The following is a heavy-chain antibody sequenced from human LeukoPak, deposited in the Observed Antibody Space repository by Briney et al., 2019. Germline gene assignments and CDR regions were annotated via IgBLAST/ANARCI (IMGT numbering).Heavy chain of an antibody. CDR1: GFTFTDYY. Sequence: PGGSLRLSCVASGFTFTDYYMSWVRQAPGKGLERVSAISADGGSAWYAGSVRGRSTISRDNSKNTVYLQMKSLGAEDTAVYFCARGRNFPRDQFDYWGQGTLVTVSS. CDR2: ISADGGSA. V-gene: IGHV3-23*01. D-gene: IGHD4-11*01. J-gene: IGHJ4*02. CDR3: ARGRNFPRDQFDY.